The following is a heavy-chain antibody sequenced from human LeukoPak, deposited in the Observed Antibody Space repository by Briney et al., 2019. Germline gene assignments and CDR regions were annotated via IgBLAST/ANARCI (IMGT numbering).Heavy chain of an antibody. D-gene: IGHD3-9*01. CDR3: ARSDYDILTGYFDY. V-gene: IGHV1-18*04. CDR2: ISAYNGNT. Sequence: ASVELSCKASGCTFTSYGISWVRQAPGQRLEWMGWISAYNGNTNYAQHLQGRGTMTTDTSTSTAYIELRSLRADDTAVYYCARSDYDILTGYFDYWGQGTLVTVSS. J-gene: IGHJ4*02. CDR1: GCTFTSYG.